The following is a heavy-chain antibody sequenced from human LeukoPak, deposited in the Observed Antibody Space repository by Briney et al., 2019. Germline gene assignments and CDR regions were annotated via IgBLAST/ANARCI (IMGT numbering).Heavy chain of an antibody. CDR2: IYYSGST. V-gene: IGHV4-39*07. D-gene: IGHD6-19*01. J-gene: IGHJ3*02. Sequence: SETLSLTCTVSGGSISSSSYYWGWIRQPPGKGLEWIGSIYYSGSTYYNPSLKSRVTISVDTSKNQFSLKLSSVTAADTAVYYCAREAVAGTDDAFDIWGQGTMVTVSS. CDR3: AREAVAGTDDAFDI. CDR1: GGSISSSSYY.